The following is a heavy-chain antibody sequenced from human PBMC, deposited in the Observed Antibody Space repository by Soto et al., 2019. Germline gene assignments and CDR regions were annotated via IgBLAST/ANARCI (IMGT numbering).Heavy chain of an antibody. D-gene: IGHD5-12*01. CDR2: IIPIFGTA. CDR1: GGTFSSYS. CDR3: ARGDGYNSANFDY. J-gene: IGHJ4*02. Sequence: SVKVSCKASGGTFSSYSISWVRQAPGQGLEWMGGIIPIFGTANYAQKFQGRVTITADESTSTAYMELSSLRSEDTAVYYCARGDGYNSANFDYWSQGTLVTVSS. V-gene: IGHV1-69*13.